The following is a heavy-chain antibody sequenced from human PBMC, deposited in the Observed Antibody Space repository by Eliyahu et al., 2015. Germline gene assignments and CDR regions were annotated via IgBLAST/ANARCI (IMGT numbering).Heavy chain of an antibody. J-gene: IGHJ4*02. CDR1: GFPFSSHW. Sequence: VQLVESGGGLVQPGGSLRLSCAASGFPFSSHWMHWVRQVPGQGLEWVSRIKSSGTYTDYADSVKGRFTISRDNAKNRLYLQMNYLRAEDTAVYYCARDHYGYNSLDYWGQGTLVTVSS. CDR3: ARDHYGYNSLDY. D-gene: IGHD5-18*01. CDR2: IKSSGTYT. V-gene: IGHV3-74*01.